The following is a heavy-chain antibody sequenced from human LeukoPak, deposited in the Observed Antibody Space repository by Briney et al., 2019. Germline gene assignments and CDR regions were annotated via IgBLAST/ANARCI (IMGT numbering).Heavy chain of an antibody. J-gene: IGHJ5*01. CDR1: GYTFTVYY. V-gene: IGHV1-18*04. CDR2: ISAYNGDR. D-gene: IGHD2-8*02. CDR3: ARTRKDIVRRTGWFDS. Sequence: ASVTVSFKASGYTFTVYYMHWVRQAPGQGLEWMGWISAYNGDRNYAQKLQGRVTMTTDTSKSTAYMELRSLRSDDTAVYYCARTRKDIVRRTGWFDSWGQGTLVTVSS.